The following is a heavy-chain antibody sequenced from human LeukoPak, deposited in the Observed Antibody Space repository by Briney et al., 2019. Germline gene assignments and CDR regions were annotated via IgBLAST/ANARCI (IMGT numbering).Heavy chain of an antibody. CDR1: GGSISSYY. V-gene: IGHV4-4*07. J-gene: IGHJ1*01. CDR3: AREIITVGKEYFQH. D-gene: IGHD6-19*01. Sequence: SETLSLTCTVSGGSISSYYWSWIRQPAGKGLEWIGRIYSSGSTNYNPSLKSRVTISLDTSKNQFSLQLRSMTAADTAVYYCAREIITVGKEYFQHWGQGTLVTVSS. CDR2: IYSSGST.